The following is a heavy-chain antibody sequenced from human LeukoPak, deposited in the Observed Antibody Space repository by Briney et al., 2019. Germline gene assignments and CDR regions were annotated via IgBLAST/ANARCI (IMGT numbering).Heavy chain of an antibody. D-gene: IGHD3-10*01. V-gene: IGHV3-23*01. J-gene: IGHJ5*02. CDR1: GFTFSSYA. Sequence: PGGSLRLSCAASGFTFSSYAMSWVRQAPGKGLEWVSAISGSGGSTYYADSVKGRFTISRDNSKSTLYLQMNSLRAEDTAVYYCAKDPFHYYGSGTPEWFDPWGQGTLVTVSS. CDR2: ISGSGGST. CDR3: AKDPFHYYGSGTPEWFDP.